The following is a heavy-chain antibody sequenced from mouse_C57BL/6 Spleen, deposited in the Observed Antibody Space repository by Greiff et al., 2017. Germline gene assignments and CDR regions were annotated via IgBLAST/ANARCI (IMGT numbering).Heavy chain of an antibody. J-gene: IGHJ3*01. CDR1: GFTFSSYA. CDR3: TRGNGAPGFAY. Sequence: EVKLMESGEGLVKPGGSLKLSCAASGFTFSSYAMSWVRQTPEKRLEWVAYISSGGDYIYYADTVKGRFTISRDNARNTLYLQMRSLKSEDTALYYCTRGNGAPGFAYWGQGTLVTVSA. V-gene: IGHV5-9-1*02. CDR2: ISSGGDYI.